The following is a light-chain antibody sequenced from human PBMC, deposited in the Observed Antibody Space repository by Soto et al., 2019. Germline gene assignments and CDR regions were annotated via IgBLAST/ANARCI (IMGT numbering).Light chain of an antibody. V-gene: IGLV2-14*03. J-gene: IGLJ1*01. Sequence: QSVLTQPASVSGSPGQLITISCTGTSSDVGGYNYVSWYQSHPGEAPKLIIYDVSNRPSGVSDRFSGSKSGNTASLTISGLQAEDEADYYCSSYTSSISYVFGTGTKSPS. CDR2: DVS. CDR1: SSDVGGYNY. CDR3: SSYTSSISYV.